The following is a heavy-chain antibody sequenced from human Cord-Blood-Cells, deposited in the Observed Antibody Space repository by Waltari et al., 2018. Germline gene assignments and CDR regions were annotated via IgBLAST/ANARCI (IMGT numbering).Heavy chain of an antibody. CDR2: IYSGGST. V-gene: IGHV3-53*01. CDR1: GFTVSSNY. J-gene: IGHJ6*02. D-gene: IGHD4-4*01. CDR3: ARDVSNYEGMDV. Sequence: EVQLVESGGGLIQPGGSLRLSCAASGFTVSSNYMSWVRQAPGKGLEWVSVIYSGGSTYYADSVKGRFTISRDNAKNTLYLQMNSLRAEDTAVYYCARDVSNYEGMDVWGQGTTVTVSS.